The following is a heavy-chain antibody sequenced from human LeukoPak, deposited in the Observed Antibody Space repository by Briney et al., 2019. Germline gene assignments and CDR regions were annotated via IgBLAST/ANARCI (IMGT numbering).Heavy chain of an antibody. Sequence: GRSLRLSCAASGFTFDNYAMHWVRQAPGKGLEWLSIISWNSGYIGYADSVKGRFTISRDNAKKSLDLQMNSLRAEDTAFYYCAKVRGTYSSSYFFDYWGQGTLVTVSS. D-gene: IGHD6-19*01. V-gene: IGHV3-9*01. J-gene: IGHJ4*02. CDR3: AKVRGTYSSSYFFDY. CDR1: GFTFDNYA. CDR2: ISWNSGYI.